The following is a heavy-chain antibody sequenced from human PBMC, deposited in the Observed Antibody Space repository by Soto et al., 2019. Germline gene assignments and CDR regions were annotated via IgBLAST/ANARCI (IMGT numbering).Heavy chain of an antibody. D-gene: IGHD3-22*01. CDR3: ARGLIYDSSGYYFDY. J-gene: IGHJ4*02. Sequence: QVQLVQSGAEVKKPGASVKVSCKASGYTFTSYYMHWVRQAPGQGLVWMGIINPSGGSTRYAQKFQGRVTMTRDTSPSTVYMELSSLRSEDTAVYYCARGLIYDSSGYYFDYWGQGTLVTVSS. CDR2: INPSGGST. CDR1: GYTFTSYY. V-gene: IGHV1-46*01.